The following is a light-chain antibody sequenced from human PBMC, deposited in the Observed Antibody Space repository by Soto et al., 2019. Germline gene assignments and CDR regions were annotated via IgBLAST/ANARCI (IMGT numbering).Light chain of an antibody. CDR1: QDISNY. V-gene: IGKV1-33*01. Sequence: DIQMTQSPSSLSASVGDRVTITCQASQDISNYLNWYQQKPGKAPKLLIYDASNLETWVQSRFSGSGSGKDFTFTISSLQPEDIATHYCQQYDNLPLPFGGGTKVDIK. CDR2: DAS. CDR3: QQYDNLPLP. J-gene: IGKJ4*01.